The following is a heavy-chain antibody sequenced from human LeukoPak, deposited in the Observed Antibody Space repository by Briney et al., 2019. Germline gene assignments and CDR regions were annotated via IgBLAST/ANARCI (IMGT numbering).Heavy chain of an antibody. V-gene: IGHV4-59*11. Sequence: SETLSLTCTVSGGSISSHYWSWIRQPPGKGLEWIGYIYYSGSTNYNPSLKSRVTISVDTSKNQFSLKLSSVTAADTAVYFCARRSDSGSDDGEDYFDYWGQGTLVTVSS. J-gene: IGHJ4*02. CDR3: ARRSDSGSDDGEDYFDY. CDR2: IYYSGST. CDR1: GGSISSHY. D-gene: IGHD1-26*01.